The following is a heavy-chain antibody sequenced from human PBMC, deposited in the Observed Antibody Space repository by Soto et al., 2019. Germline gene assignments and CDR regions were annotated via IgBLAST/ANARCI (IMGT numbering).Heavy chain of an antibody. D-gene: IGHD2-15*01. CDR3: ARSTGCSGGSCHDAFDI. V-gene: IGHV1-8*01. CDR1: GYTFTSYD. Sequence: QVQLVQSGAEVKKPGASVKVSCKASGYTFTSYDINWVRQATGQGLEWMGWMNPNSGNTGYAQKLQGRVTMTRNTFISTAYMELSSLRSEDAAVYYCARSTGCSGGSCHDAFDIWGQGTMVTVSS. CDR2: MNPNSGNT. J-gene: IGHJ3*02.